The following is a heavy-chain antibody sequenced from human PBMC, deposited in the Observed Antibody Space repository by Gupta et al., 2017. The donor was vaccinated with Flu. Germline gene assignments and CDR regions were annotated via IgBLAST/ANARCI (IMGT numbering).Heavy chain of an antibody. CDR1: GFTVSSNY. J-gene: IGHJ2*01. CDR2: IYGGGST. V-gene: IGHV3-53*04. D-gene: IGHD5-12*01. Sequence: EVQLVESGGGLVQPGGSLRLSCAASGFTVSSNYMSWVRQAPGKGLEWGSVIYGGGSTYYADSVKGRFTISRHNSKNTRYLQMNSLRVEDTAVYYCARARDGYNFRYFDLWGRGTLVTVSS. CDR3: ARARDGYNFRYFDL.